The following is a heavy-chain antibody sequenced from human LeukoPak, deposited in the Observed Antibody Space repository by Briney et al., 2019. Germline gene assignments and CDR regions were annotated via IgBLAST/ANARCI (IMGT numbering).Heavy chain of an antibody. CDR1: GYTFTDYY. V-gene: IGHV1-2*02. D-gene: IGHD6-6*01. CDR2: INPNSGGT. Sequence: ASVKVSCKASGYTFTDYYMHWVRQAPGEGLEWMGWINPNSGGTNYAQKFQGRVTMTRDTSISTVYMEMSRLRSDDTAVYYCARESVPAVAARRGLNYWGQGTLVAVSS. CDR3: ARESVPAVAARRGLNY. J-gene: IGHJ4*02.